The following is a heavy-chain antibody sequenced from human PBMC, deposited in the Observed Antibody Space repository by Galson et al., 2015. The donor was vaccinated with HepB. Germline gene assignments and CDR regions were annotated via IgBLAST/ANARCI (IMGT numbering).Heavy chain of an antibody. CDR2: ISGSGGST. CDR3: AKDLGGTQYYYYDMDV. Sequence: SLRLSCAASGFTSSSYAMSWVRQAPGKGLEWVSTISGSGGSTYYADSVKGRFTISRDNSKNTLYLQMNSLRAEDTAVYYCAKDLGGTQYYYYDMDVWGKGTTVTVSS. D-gene: IGHD3-16*01. CDR1: GFTSSSYA. J-gene: IGHJ6*03. V-gene: IGHV3-23*01.